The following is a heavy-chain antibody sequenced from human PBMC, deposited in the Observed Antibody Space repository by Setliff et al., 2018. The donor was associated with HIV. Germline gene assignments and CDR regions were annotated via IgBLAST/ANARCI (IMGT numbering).Heavy chain of an antibody. D-gene: IGHD5-12*01. CDR2: IHHSGSS. Sequence: PSETLSLTCTVSGDSIITYYWTWIRQPPGKGLEWIGYIHHSGSSDYTPSLRSRVTISVDTSKNQFSLRLTSVTAADTAIYYCARQVSIPGVAITPVDYWGQGALVTVSS. CDR3: ARQVSIPGVAITPVDY. CDR1: GDSIITYY. J-gene: IGHJ4*02. V-gene: IGHV4-59*08.